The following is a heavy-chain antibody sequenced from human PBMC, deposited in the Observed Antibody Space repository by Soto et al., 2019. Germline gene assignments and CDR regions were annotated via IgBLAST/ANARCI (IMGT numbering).Heavy chain of an antibody. J-gene: IGHJ4*02. CDR2: ISYDGSNK. D-gene: IGHD3-22*01. CDR3: ARGSYYYDSSGYFDY. V-gene: IGHV3-30-3*01. Sequence: PGGSLRLSXAASGFTFSSYAMHWVRQAPGKGLEWVAVISYDGSNKYYADSVKGRFTISRDNSKNTLYLQMNSLRAEDTAVYYCARGSYYYDSSGYFDYWGQGTLVTVSS. CDR1: GFTFSSYA.